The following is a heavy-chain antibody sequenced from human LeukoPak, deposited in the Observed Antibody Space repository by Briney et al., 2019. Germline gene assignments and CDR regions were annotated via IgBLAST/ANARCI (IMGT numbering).Heavy chain of an antibody. CDR1: GFTVSSNY. CDR2: IYSGGST. CDR3: ARALAWSAFDV. Sequence: GGSLRLSCAASGFTVSSNYMSWVRQAPGKGLEWVSVIYSGGSTYYADSVKGRFTISRDNSKNTLYLQMNSLRAEDTAVYYCARALAWSAFDVWGQGTVVTVSS. V-gene: IGHV3-53*01. J-gene: IGHJ3*01. D-gene: IGHD3-3*01.